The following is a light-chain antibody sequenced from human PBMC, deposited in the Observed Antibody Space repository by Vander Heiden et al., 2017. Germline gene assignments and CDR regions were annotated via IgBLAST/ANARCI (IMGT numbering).Light chain of an antibody. V-gene: IGLV3-21*02. Sequence: SYVLTQPPSVSVPPGQTAKITCGGKNIGSKSVHWYQQRPGQAPVLVVYDDSDRPSGIPERFSGSNSGNAATLTISRVEAGDEADYYCQVWDSTTDHHVFATGTKVTVL. CDR1: NIGSKS. J-gene: IGLJ1*01. CDR2: DDS. CDR3: QVWDSTTDHHV.